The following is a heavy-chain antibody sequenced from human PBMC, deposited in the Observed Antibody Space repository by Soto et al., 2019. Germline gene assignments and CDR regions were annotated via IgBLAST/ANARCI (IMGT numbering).Heavy chain of an antibody. CDR2: ISGSGGST. Sequence: EVQLLESGGGLVQPGGSLRLSCAASGFTFSSYAMSWVRQAPGKGLEWVSAISGSGGSTYYADSVKGRFTISRDNSKNTLYLQMNSLIAEDTAVYYCAKEVTGRLLWFGEIHNWFDPWGQGTLVTVSS. V-gene: IGHV3-23*01. CDR3: AKEVTGRLLWFGEIHNWFDP. J-gene: IGHJ5*02. D-gene: IGHD3-10*01. CDR1: GFTFSSYA.